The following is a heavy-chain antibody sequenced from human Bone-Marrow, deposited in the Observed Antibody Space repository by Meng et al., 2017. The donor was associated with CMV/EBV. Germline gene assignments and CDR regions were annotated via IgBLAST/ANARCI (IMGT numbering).Heavy chain of an antibody. CDR1: GGSISSATYY. CDR2: IFYTGNT. Sequence: SETLSLTCTVSGGSISSATYYWGWIRQAPGKGLDWIGSIFYTGNTDYNPSLKSRVTISVDTSKNQFSLKLSSVTAADTAVYYCARGVLVRGVINVNYGMDVWGQGTTVTVSS. J-gene: IGHJ6*02. D-gene: IGHD3-10*01. V-gene: IGHV4-39*07. CDR3: ARGVLVRGVINVNYGMDV.